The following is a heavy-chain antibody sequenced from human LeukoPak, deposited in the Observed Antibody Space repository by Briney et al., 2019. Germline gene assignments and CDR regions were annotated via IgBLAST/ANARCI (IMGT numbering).Heavy chain of an antibody. V-gene: IGHV3-7*01. J-gene: IGHJ6*03. CDR1: GFTFSSYG. Sequence: GGSLRLSCAASGFTFSSYGMHWVRQAPGKGLEWVANRKQDGSEKYYVDSVKGRFTISRDNAKNSLYLQMNSLRAEDTAVYYCARDRLEYYYYYMDVWGKGTTVTISS. CDR3: ARDRLEYYYYYMDV. CDR2: RKQDGSEK.